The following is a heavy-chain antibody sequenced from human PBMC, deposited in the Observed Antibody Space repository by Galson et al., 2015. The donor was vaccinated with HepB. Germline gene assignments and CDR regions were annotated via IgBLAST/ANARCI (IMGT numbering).Heavy chain of an antibody. CDR3: ARDRVGSTPRAFDI. V-gene: IGHV3-53*01. Sequence: SLRLSCAASGFIVSNFYMNWVRQTPGKGLEWVSVIYSGGTIYYTDSVKGRFTISRDNSKNTVYLQMNSLRAEDTAVYYCARDRVGSTPRAFDIWGLGTMVTVSS. D-gene: IGHD1-26*01. CDR2: IYSGGTI. CDR1: GFIVSNFY. J-gene: IGHJ3*02.